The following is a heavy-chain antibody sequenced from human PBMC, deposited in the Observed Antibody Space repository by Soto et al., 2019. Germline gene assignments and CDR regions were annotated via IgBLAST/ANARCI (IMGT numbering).Heavy chain of an antibody. CDR1: GYTFTSYG. Sequence: ASVKVSCRASGYTFTSYGISWVRQAPGQGLEWMGWISAYNGNTNYAQKLQGRVTMTTDTSTSTAYMELRSLRSDDTAVYYCARDGAVATGGGYYYGMDVWGQGTTVTVSS. CDR3: ARDGAVATGGGYYYGMDV. V-gene: IGHV1-18*01. D-gene: IGHD6-19*01. CDR2: ISAYNGNT. J-gene: IGHJ6*02.